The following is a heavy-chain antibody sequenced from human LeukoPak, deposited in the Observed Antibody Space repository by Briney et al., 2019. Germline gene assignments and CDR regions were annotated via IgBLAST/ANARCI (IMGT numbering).Heavy chain of an antibody. J-gene: IGHJ5*02. CDR1: GYTFTGYY. V-gene: IGHV1-2*02. CDR3: ARQSCSGGSCYSGWFDP. Sequence: ASVKVSCKASGYTFTGYYVHWVRQAPGQGLEWMGWTNPNSGGTNYAQKFQGRVTMTRDTSISTAYMELSRLRSDDTAVYYCARQSCSGGSCYSGWFDPWGQGTLVTVSS. D-gene: IGHD2-15*01. CDR2: TNPNSGGT.